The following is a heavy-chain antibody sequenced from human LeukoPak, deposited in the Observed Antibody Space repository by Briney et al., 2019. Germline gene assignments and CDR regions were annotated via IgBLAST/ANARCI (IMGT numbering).Heavy chain of an antibody. Sequence: PGGSLRLSCAASRFTFSSYGMHWVRQAPGKGLEWVAFIRYDGSNKYYADSVKGRFTISRDNSKNTLYLQMNSLRAEDTAVYYCAKDSLRSRGSYLFDYWGQGTLVTVSS. V-gene: IGHV3-30*02. CDR3: AKDSLRSRGSYLFDY. CDR2: IRYDGSNK. J-gene: IGHJ4*02. CDR1: RFTFSSYG. D-gene: IGHD1-26*01.